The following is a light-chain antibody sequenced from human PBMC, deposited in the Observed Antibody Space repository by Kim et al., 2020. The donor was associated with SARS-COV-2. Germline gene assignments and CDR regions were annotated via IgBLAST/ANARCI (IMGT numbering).Light chain of an antibody. CDR3: QAWDSSVWV. V-gene: IGLV3-1*01. Sequence: SYELTQPPSVSVSPEQTASITCSGDKLGDKYACWYQQKPGQSPVLVIYQDSKRPSGIPERFSGSNSGNTATLTISGTQAMDEADYYCQAWDSSVWVFGGG. J-gene: IGLJ3*02. CDR2: QDS. CDR1: KLGDKY.